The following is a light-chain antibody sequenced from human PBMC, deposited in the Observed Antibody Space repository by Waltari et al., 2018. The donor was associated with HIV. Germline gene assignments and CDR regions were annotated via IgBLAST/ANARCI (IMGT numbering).Light chain of an antibody. CDR2: RNN. CDR3: ASWDDRLSGHV. Sequence: QSVLPQPLSASETPGRSLTISCSGDPSNIGRTYVFWYQQVAGLAPRLLIYRNNLRPSGFSDRFSGSRSGTSASLVISGLRAEDEAQYYCASWDDRLSGHVFGGGT. CDR1: PSNIGRTY. V-gene: IGLV1-47*01. J-gene: IGLJ1*01.